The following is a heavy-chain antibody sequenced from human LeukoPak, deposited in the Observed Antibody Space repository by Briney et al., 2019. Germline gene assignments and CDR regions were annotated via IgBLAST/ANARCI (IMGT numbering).Heavy chain of an antibody. CDR3: ARVLPDGSGTLDY. J-gene: IGHJ4*02. CDR1: GASMGLYY. V-gene: IGHV4-59*01. Sequence: SETLSLTCTVSGASMGLYYWSWIRQPPGKGLEWIAYIFYSGSTKYNPSLKSRVTISVDTSKNQFSLKLSSVTAADTAVYYCARVLPDGSGTLDYWGQGTLVTVSS. CDR2: IFYSGST. D-gene: IGHD3-10*01.